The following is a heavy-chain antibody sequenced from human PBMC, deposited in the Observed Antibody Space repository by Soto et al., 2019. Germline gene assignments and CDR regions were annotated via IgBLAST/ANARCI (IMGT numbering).Heavy chain of an antibody. CDR2: ISAYNGNT. CDR1: GYTFTSYG. V-gene: IGHV1-18*01. J-gene: IGHJ4*02. Sequence: QVQLVQSGAEVKKPGASVKVSCKASGYTFTSYGISWVRQAPGQGLEWMGWISAYNGNTNYAQKLQGRVTMTTDTSTSTAYMELRSLRSDDTAVYYCARDQRADKYSSGWYAKDYWGQGTLVTVSS. CDR3: ARDQRADKYSSGWYAKDY. D-gene: IGHD6-19*01.